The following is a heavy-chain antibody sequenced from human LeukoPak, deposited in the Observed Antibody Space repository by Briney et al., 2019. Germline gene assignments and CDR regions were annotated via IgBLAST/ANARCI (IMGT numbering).Heavy chain of an antibody. V-gene: IGHV4-39*07. CDR2: IYYSGST. Sequence: PSETLSLTCTVSGGSISSSSYYWGWIRQPPGKGLEWIGSIYYSGSTYYNPSLKGRVTISVDTSKNQFSLKLSSVTAADTAVYHCARDTNDILTGYYVDYWGQGTLVTVSS. J-gene: IGHJ4*02. CDR3: ARDTNDILTGYYVDY. D-gene: IGHD3-9*01. CDR1: GGSISSSSYY.